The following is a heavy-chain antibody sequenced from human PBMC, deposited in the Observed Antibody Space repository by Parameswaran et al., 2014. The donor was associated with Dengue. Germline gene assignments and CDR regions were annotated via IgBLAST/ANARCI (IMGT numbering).Heavy chain of an antibody. CDR3: ARENPIGELFLSEPAPTIYYYYGMDV. Sequence: SWVRQAPGQGLEWMGWISAYNGNTNYAQKLQGRVTMTTDTSTSTAYMELRSLRSDDTAVYYCARENPIGELFLSEPAPTIYYYYGMDVWGQGTTVTVSS. V-gene: IGHV1-18*01. CDR2: ISAYNGNT. D-gene: IGHD3-10*01. J-gene: IGHJ6*02.